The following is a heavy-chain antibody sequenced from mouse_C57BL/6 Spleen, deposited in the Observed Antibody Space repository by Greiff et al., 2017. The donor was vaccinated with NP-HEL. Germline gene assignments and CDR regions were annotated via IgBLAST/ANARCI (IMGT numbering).Heavy chain of an antibody. CDR3: ARSEGDSSGYYAMDY. CDR2: IHPNSGST. V-gene: IGHV1-64*01. D-gene: IGHD3-2*02. CDR1: GYTFTSYW. Sequence: VQLQQPGAELVKPGASVQLSCMASGYTFTSYWMHWVQQRPGQGLEWIGMIHPNSGSTNYNEKFKSKATLTVDKSSSTAYMQHSSLTSEDSAVYYCARSEGDSSGYYAMDYWGQGTSVTVAS. J-gene: IGHJ4*01.